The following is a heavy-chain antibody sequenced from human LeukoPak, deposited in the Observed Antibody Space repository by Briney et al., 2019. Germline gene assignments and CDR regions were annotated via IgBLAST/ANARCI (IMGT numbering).Heavy chain of an antibody. Sequence: GGSLRLSCAASGLTLISYWLGWVRKVQGKGLEWVANIKQDGSEKYYVDSVKGRFTISRDNAKNSLYLQMNSLRAEDTAVYYCARKGYTYDYWGQGTLVTVSS. J-gene: IGHJ4*02. D-gene: IGHD5-24*01. V-gene: IGHV3-7*01. CDR3: ARKGYTYDY. CDR1: GLTLISYW. CDR2: IKQDGSEK.